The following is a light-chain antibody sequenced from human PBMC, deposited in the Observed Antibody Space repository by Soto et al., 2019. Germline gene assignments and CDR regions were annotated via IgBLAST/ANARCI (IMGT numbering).Light chain of an antibody. Sequence: EIVLTQSPATLSLSPGERATLSCRASQSVVSYLAWYQQKPGQAPRLLIYDTSNWATGIPARFSGSGSGTDFTLTISSLEPEDFAVYYCQQRYNWPPITFGQGTRLDIK. J-gene: IGKJ5*01. V-gene: IGKV3-11*01. CDR1: QSVVSY. CDR3: QQRYNWPPIT. CDR2: DTS.